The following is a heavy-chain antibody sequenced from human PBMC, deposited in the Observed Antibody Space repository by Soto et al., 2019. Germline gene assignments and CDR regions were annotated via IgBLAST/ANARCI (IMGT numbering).Heavy chain of an antibody. Sequence: PGGSLRLSCAASGFTFTNYAMPWVRQTPGKGLEWVSGISASGGLKYYADSVRGRFTVSRDNSKNILYLQMDNLRDEDTALYYCGRQVGAPPGSLDPWGQGTKVTVSS. J-gene: IGHJ5*02. CDR1: GFTFTNYA. CDR3: GRQVGAPPGSLDP. V-gene: IGHV3-23*01. D-gene: IGHD1-26*01. CDR2: ISASGGLK.